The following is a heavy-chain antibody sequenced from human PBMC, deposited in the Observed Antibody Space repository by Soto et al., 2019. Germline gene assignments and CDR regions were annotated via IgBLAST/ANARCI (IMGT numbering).Heavy chain of an antibody. D-gene: IGHD3-22*01. V-gene: IGHV1-24*01. J-gene: IGHJ4*01. CDR3: VTVPPNFQKDYYDISDFFEFFDY. Sequence: ASVKVSCKVSGYTLTETSIHWVRQAPGIGLEWMGGSNPEDGEIIYGQKVQGRVIMTEDTSTDTAYMELSSLRSEDTAVYYCVTVPPNFQKDYYDISDFFEFFDYGGHGTLVTVSS. CDR2: SNPEDGEI. CDR1: GYTLTETS.